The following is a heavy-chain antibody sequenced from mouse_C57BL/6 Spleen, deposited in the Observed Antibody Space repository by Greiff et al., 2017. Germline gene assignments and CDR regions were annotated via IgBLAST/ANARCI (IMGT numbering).Heavy chain of an antibody. V-gene: IGHV1-81*01. CDR3: ARSGDRPY. CDR1: GYTFTSYG. Sequence: VMLVESGAELARPGASVKLSCKASGYTFTSYGISWVKQRTGQGLEWIGEIYPRSGNTYYNEKFKGKATLTADKSSSTAYMELRSLTSEDSAVYFCARSGDRPYWGQGTLVTVSA. D-gene: IGHD3-1*01. CDR2: IYPRSGNT. J-gene: IGHJ3*01.